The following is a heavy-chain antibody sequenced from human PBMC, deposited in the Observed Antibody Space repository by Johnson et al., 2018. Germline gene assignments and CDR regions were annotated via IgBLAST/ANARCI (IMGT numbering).Heavy chain of an antibody. CDR2: LSYDGSNK. J-gene: IGHJ3*02. CDR3: ARDLDSMSDHGAFAI. Sequence: QVQLVESGGGVVQPGRSLRLSCAASGFTFSSYAMHWVRQAPGKGLEWVAVLSYDGSNKYYADYGKGRFTISRDNSKKTMFVQMNSLRAEDTALYYCARDLDSMSDHGAFAIWGQGTMVTVSS. V-gene: IGHV3-30-3*01. D-gene: IGHD3-22*01. CDR1: GFTFSSYA.